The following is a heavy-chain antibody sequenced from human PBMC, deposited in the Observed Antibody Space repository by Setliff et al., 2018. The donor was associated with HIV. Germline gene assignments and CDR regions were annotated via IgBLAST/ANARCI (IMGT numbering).Heavy chain of an antibody. CDR3: ARSRRDGYNLEAFDI. J-gene: IGHJ3*02. V-gene: IGHV5-51*01. CDR2: IYPGDSDT. CDR1: GYSFTSYW. D-gene: IGHD5-12*01. Sequence: GESPKISCKGSGYSFTSYWIGWVRQMPGKGLEWMGIIYPGDSDTRYSPSFQGQVTISADKSISTAYLQWSTLKASDTAMYYCARSRRDGYNLEAFDIWGQGTMVTVSS.